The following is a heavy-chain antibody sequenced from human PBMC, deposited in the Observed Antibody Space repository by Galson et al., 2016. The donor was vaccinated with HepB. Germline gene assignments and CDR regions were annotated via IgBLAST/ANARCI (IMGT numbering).Heavy chain of an antibody. CDR2: INREGSQK. Sequence: SLRLSCAASGFSLSSYWMTWVRQVPGQGLEWVANINREGSQKNYLDSVKGRFTISRDNGKNSLYPQMDSLRVEDTALYYCARDWTYSETKTYYDVLDVWGRGTMVTVSS. CDR1: GFSLSSYW. V-gene: IGHV3-7*01. CDR3: ARDWTYSETKTYYDVLDV. J-gene: IGHJ3*01. D-gene: IGHD3/OR15-3a*01.